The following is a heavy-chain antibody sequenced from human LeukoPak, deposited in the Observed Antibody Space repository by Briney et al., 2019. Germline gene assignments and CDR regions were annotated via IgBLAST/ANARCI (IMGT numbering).Heavy chain of an antibody. D-gene: IGHD2-2*01. J-gene: IGHJ4*02. CDR3: ARDSPYQLPHY. CDR2: IIPIFGTA. CDR1: GGTFSSYA. V-gene: IGHV1-69*05. Sequence: ASVKVSCKASGGTFSSYAISWVRQAPGQGLEWMGGIIPIFGTANYAQKLQGRVTMTTDTSTSTAYMELRSLRSDDTAVYYCARDSPYQLPHYWGQGTLVTVSS.